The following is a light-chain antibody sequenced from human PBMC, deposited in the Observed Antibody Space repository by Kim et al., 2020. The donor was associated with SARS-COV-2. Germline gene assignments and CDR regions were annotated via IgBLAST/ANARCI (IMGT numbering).Light chain of an antibody. CDR1: QDIRND. CDR2: SAS. Sequence: ASVGDRVTITCRASQDIRNDLGWYQQNPGRAPKRLIYSASSLQSGVPSRFSGSGSGTEFTLTISSLQPEDFATYSCLQHNTYPITFGQGTRLEIK. CDR3: LQHNTYPIT. V-gene: IGKV1-17*01. J-gene: IGKJ5*01.